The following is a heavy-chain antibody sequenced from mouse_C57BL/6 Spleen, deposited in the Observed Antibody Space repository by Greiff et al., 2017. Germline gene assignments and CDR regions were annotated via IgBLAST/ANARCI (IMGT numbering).Heavy chain of an antibody. CDR3: TRVYSNYTHYFDY. CDR1: GFTFSSYA. V-gene: IGHV5-9-1*02. Sequence: EVQLQESGEGLVKPGGSLKLSCAASGFTFSSYAMSWVRQTPEKRLEWVAYISSGGDYIYYADTVKGRFTISRDNARNTLYLQMSSLKSEDTAMYYCTRVYSNYTHYFDYWGQGTTLTVSS. CDR2: ISSGGDYI. D-gene: IGHD2-5*01. J-gene: IGHJ2*01.